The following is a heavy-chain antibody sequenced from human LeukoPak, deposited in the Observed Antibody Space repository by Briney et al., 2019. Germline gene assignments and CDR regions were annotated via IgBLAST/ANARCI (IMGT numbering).Heavy chain of an antibody. V-gene: IGHV1-2*02. J-gene: IGHJ4*02. Sequence: ASVKVSCKASGYIFSGYYMHWVRQAPGQGREWMGWINPNSGGTNYAQKFQGRVTMTRDTSISTAYMDLSRLRSDDTAVYYCARDEYSGFDQSKHFDSWGQGTLVTVSS. CDR2: INPNSGGT. CDR3: ARDEYSGFDQSKHFDS. D-gene: IGHD5-12*01. CDR1: GYIFSGYY.